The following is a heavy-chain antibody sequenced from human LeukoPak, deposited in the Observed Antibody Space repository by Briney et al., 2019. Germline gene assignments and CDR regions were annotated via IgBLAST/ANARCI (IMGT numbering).Heavy chain of an antibody. D-gene: IGHD3-10*01. Sequence: ASVKVSCKVSGYTLTELSMHWVRQAPGKGLEWMGGFDPEDGETIYAQKFQGRVTMTEDTSTDTASMELSSLRSEDTAVYYCATGIPYYYGSGSYYNVMGYWGQGTLVTVSS. J-gene: IGHJ4*02. V-gene: IGHV1-24*01. CDR3: ATGIPYYYGSGSYYNVMGY. CDR2: FDPEDGET. CDR1: GYTLTELS.